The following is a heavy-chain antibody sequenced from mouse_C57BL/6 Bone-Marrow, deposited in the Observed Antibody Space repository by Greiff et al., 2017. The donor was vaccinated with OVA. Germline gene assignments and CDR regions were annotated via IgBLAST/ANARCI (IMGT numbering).Heavy chain of an antibody. J-gene: IGHJ4*01. CDR2: INPDSSTI. Sequence: EVKLMESGGGLVQPGGSLKLSCAASGIDFSRYWMSWVRRAPGKGLEWIGEINPDSSTINYAPSLKDKFIISRDNAKNTLYLQMSKVRSEDTALYYCARPGYDYDPASYAMDYWGQGTSVTVSS. CDR3: ARPGYDYDPASYAMDY. CDR1: GIDFSRYW. V-gene: IGHV4-1*01. D-gene: IGHD2-4*01.